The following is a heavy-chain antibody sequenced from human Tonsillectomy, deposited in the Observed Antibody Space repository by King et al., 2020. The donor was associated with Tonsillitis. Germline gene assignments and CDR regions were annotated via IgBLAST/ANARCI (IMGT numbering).Heavy chain of an antibody. CDR3: ASPFPVLKY. CDR2: SYSSGIT. J-gene: IGHJ4*02. D-gene: IGHD3-9*01. Sequence: QLQESGPGLVQPSETLSLTCTVSVVSISSFYVSWIRHPPWKGLECIVYSYSSGITNYNPSLKSRVTISVDTSKNQFSLKLSSVTAADTAVYYCASPFPVLKYWGQGTLVTVSS. CDR1: VVSISSFY. V-gene: IGHV4-59*01.